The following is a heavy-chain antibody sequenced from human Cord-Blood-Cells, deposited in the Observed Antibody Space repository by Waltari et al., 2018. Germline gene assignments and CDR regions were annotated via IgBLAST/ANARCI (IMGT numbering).Heavy chain of an antibody. V-gene: IGHV6-1*01. CDR2: TYYRSKWYN. CDR1: GDRVSSNSAS. J-gene: IGHJ3*02. Sequence: QLQLQQSGPGLVKPSQTLSLTSSISGDRVSSNSASWPWIRQSPSRGLEWRGRTYYRSKWYNDYEVSVKSRITINPDTSKNQFSLQLNSVTPEDTVVYYCANELGIGAFDIWGQGTMVTVSS. D-gene: IGHD7-27*01. CDR3: ANELGIGAFDI.